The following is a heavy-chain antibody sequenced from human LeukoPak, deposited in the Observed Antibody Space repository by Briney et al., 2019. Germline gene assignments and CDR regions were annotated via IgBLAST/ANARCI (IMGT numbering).Heavy chain of an antibody. V-gene: IGHV3-48*01. CDR3: ARVRGSGYFYMDV. Sequence: GGSLRLSCAASGFTFSSYSMNWVRQAPGKGLEWVSYISSESATISYADSVKGRFTISRDNAKNSLHLQMNSLRVEDTAVYYCARVRGSGYFYMDVWGKGTTVTVSS. CDR2: ISSESATI. CDR1: GFTFSSYS. D-gene: IGHD3-10*01. J-gene: IGHJ6*03.